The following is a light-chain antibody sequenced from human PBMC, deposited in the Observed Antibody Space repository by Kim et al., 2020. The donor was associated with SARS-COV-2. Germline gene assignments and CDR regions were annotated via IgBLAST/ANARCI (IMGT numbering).Light chain of an antibody. Sequence: SSELTQDPAVSVALGQTVRITCQGDSLRSYYASWYQQKPGQAPVLVIYGKNNRPSGIPDRFSGSSSGNTASLTITGAQAEDEADYYCNSRDSSGNRYVFGTGTQLTVL. J-gene: IGLJ1*01. V-gene: IGLV3-19*01. CDR1: SLRSYY. CDR2: GKN. CDR3: NSRDSSGNRYV.